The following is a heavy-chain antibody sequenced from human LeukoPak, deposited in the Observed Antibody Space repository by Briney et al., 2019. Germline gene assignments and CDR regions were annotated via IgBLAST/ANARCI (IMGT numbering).Heavy chain of an antibody. J-gene: IGHJ4*02. D-gene: IGHD3-10*01. CDR3: ASDGNYYGSGGIDY. CDR2: INHSGST. V-gene: IGHV4-34*01. CDR1: GGSFSGYY. Sequence: SETLSLTCAVYGGSFSGYYWSWIRQPPGKGLEWIGEINHSGSTNYNPSLKSRVTISVDTSKNQFSLKLSSVTAADTAVYYCASDGNYYGSGGIDYWGQGTLVTVSS.